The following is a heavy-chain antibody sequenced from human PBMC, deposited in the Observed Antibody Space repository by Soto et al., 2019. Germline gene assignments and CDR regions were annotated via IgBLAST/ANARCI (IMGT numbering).Heavy chain of an antibody. J-gene: IGHJ5*02. V-gene: IGHV1-46*01. Sequence: QVQLVQSGAEVKKPGASVKVSCKASGYTFTSYYMHWVRQAPGQGLEWMGIITPSGGSTSYAQKFQGRVTMTRDTSTSTVYMELSSLRSEDTAVYYCARNSYYDFWSGYRNWFDPWGQGTLVTVSS. CDR3: ARNSYYDFWSGYRNWFDP. CDR2: ITPSGGST. D-gene: IGHD3-3*01. CDR1: GYTFTSYY.